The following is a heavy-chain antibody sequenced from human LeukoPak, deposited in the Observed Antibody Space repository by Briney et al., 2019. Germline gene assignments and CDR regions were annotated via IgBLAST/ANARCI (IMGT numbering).Heavy chain of an antibody. CDR3: ARVWRVAGWFDP. CDR1: GGSFSGYY. CDR2: INHSGST. Sequence: SETLSLTCAVYGGSFSGYYWSWIRQPPGKGLDWIGEINHSGSTNYNPSLKSRVTISVDTSKNQFSLKLSSVTAADTAVYYCARVWRVAGWFDPWGQGTLVTVSS. D-gene: IGHD2-15*01. V-gene: IGHV4-34*01. J-gene: IGHJ5*02.